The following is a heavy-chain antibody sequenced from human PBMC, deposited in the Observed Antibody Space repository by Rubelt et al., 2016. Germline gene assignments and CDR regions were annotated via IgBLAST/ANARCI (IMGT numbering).Heavy chain of an antibody. D-gene: IGHD2-21*02. CDR3: ARGGVVVVTAIDY. V-gene: IGHV1-3*01. CDR1: GYTFTMYV. J-gene: IGHJ4*02. CDR2: INAGLGYT. Sequence: GASVKVSCKASGYTFTMYVIHWVRQAPGQSLEWMALINAGLGYTKYSQEFQGRVTITRDTSASTAYMELSSLRSEDTALYYCARGGVVVVTAIDYWGQGTLVTVSS.